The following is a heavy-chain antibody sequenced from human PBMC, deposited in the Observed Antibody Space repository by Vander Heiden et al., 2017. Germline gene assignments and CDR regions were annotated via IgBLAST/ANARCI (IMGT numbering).Heavy chain of an antibody. CDR1: GFTFSRTA. J-gene: IGHJ4*02. V-gene: IGHV3-23*01. D-gene: IGHD6-13*01. CDR2: ISGSGGST. Sequence: EVQLLESGGGLVQPGGSLRLSCAASGFTFSRTAMRWDRQAPGTGLEWVSAISGSGGSTYYADSVKCRFTISRDNSKNTLYLQMNSLRAEDTAVYYCAKDRGIAAAVAPIDYWGQGTLVTVSS. CDR3: AKDRGIAAAVAPIDY.